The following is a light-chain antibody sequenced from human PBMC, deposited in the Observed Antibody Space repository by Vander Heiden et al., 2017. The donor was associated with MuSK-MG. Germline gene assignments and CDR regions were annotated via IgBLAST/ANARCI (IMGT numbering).Light chain of an antibody. CDR3: QQYGSSPPRLT. CDR2: GAS. J-gene: IGKJ4*01. CDR1: QSVSSSY. V-gene: IGKV3-20*01. Sequence: PGERATLSCTASQSVSSSYLAWYQQKPGQAPRLLIYGASSRATGIPDRFSGSGSGTDVTLTISRLEPEDFAVYYCQQYGSSPPRLTFGGGTKVEIK.